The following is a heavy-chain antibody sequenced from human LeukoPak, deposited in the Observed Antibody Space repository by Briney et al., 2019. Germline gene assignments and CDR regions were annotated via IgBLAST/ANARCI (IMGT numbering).Heavy chain of an antibody. D-gene: IGHD1-20*01. J-gene: IGHJ4*02. V-gene: IGHV3-23*01. CDR3: AKGTYNWNDGKFPFGY. CDR2: ISGSGGTT. CDR1: GFTFSSDA. Sequence: GGSVRLSCGASGFTFSSDAMSWVRQAPGKGLEWVSVISGSGGTTNYADSVKGWFTISRDNSKNTLYLQMNSLRAEDTAVYYCAKGTYNWNDGKFPFGYWGQGTLVTVSS.